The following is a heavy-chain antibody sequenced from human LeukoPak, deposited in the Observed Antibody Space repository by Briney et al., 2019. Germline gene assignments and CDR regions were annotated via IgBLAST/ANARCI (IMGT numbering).Heavy chain of an antibody. CDR3: TTSVVVIDYDFDY. J-gene: IGHJ4*02. CDR2: IKSKTDGGTT. CDR1: GFTFSNAW. D-gene: IGHD3-22*01. V-gene: IGHV3-15*01. Sequence: GGSLRLSCAASGFTFSNAWMSWVRQAPGKGLEWVGRIKSKTDGGTTDYAAPVKGRFTISRDDSKNTLYLQMNGLKTEDTAVYYCTTSVVVIDYDFDYWGQGTLVTVSS.